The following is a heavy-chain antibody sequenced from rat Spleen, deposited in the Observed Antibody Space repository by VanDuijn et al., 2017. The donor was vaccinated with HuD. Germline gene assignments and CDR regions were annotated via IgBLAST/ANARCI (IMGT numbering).Heavy chain of an antibody. CDR1: GFTFSDYG. CDR3: ARQGPYWYFDF. CDR2: ISPSGGNT. Sequence: EVQLVESGGGLVQPGRSLKLSCAASGFTFSDYGMHWIRQAPTKGLEWVASISPSGGNTNYRNSLKGRFTISRDNAKNTLYLQMNSLRSEDTATFYCARQGPYWYFDFWGPGTMVSVSS. V-gene: IGHV5-19*01. J-gene: IGHJ1*01.